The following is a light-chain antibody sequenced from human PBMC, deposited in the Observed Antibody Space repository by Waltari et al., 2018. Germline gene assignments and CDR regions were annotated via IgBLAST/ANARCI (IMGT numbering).Light chain of an antibody. CDR2: DDT. J-gene: IGLJ3*02. CDR1: KIGGNS. CDR3: QVWHNNRDTPW. Sequence: YALTQPPSVSVAPGQTARMICGGAKIGGNSVHWYQKKPGQAPVLVVFDDTNRPSGLPDRIAGSKAGTTATLTISRVETGDEAAYFCQVWHNNRDTPWFGGGTKLTVL. V-gene: IGLV3-21*02.